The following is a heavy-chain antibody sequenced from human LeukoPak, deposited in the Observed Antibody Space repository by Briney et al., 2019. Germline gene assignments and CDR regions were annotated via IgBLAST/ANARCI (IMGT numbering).Heavy chain of an antibody. J-gene: IGHJ6*03. CDR3: ARHIGGGIEDMDV. CDR1: GGSIGTYY. V-gene: IGHV4-59*08. D-gene: IGHD3-16*02. Sequence: SETLSLTCTVSGGSIGTYYWSWVRQSPGTGLEWIGYIYVTGTRYNPYLRSRVTISVDRSRNQFFLKMTSVTAADTAVYYCARHIGGGIEDMDVWGRGTKVTVSS. CDR2: IYVTGT.